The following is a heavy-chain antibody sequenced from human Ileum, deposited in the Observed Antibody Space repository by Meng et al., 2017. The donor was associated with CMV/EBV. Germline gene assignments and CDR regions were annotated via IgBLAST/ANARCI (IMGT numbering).Heavy chain of an antibody. CDR3: ASCSSTSCRYYYGMDV. V-gene: IGHV4-61*01. J-gene: IGHJ6*02. D-gene: IGHD2-2*01. CDR2: IYYSGST. CDR1: GGSVSSGSYY. Sequence: SETLSLTCTVSGGSVSSGSYYWSWLRQPPGKGLEWIGYIYYSGSTNYNPSLKSRVTISVDTSKNQFSLKLSSVTAADTAVYYCASCSSTSCRYYYGMDVWGQGTTVTVSS.